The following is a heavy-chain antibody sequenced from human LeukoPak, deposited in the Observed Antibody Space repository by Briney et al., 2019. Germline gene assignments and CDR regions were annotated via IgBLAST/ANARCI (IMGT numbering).Heavy chain of an antibody. J-gene: IGHJ6*02. CDR3: ARRPYSDTSGRLSDV. CDR1: GFTFSNLW. D-gene: IGHD3-22*01. Sequence: GESLRLSCTASGFTFSNLWMGWVRQAPGKGLEWVANIKQDETEKFYLGSVKGRFTISRDNAKNSLYLQMNSLRVEDTAVYFCARRPYSDTSGRLSDVWGQGTTVTVSS. V-gene: IGHV3-7*01. CDR2: IKQDETEK.